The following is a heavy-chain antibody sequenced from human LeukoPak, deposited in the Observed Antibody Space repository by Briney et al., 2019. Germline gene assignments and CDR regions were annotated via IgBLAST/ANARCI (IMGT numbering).Heavy chain of an antibody. D-gene: IGHD3-22*01. Sequence: GGSLRLSCAASGFTFSSYAMSWVRQAPGKGLEWVSAISGSGGSTYYADSVKGRFTISRDNSKNTLYLQMNSLRAEDTAVYYCARDRESYYDSSGSPIQHWGQGTLVTVSS. CDR2: ISGSGGST. V-gene: IGHV3-23*01. CDR3: ARDRESYYDSSGSPIQH. J-gene: IGHJ1*01. CDR1: GFTFSSYA.